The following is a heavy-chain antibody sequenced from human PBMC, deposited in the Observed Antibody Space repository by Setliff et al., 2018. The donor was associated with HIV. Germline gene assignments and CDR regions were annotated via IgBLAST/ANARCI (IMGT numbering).Heavy chain of an antibody. Sequence: PSETLSLTCAVYGGSFNGYFWSWIRQPPGKGLEWIGEINHRGSTTYNPSLKSRVTISEDTSKKQFSLKLNSVTAADTAVYYCARRDRSGFYYWYFDLWGRGTLVTVSS. CDR2: INHRGST. V-gene: IGHV4-34*01. J-gene: IGHJ2*01. D-gene: IGHD3-22*01. CDR1: GGSFNGYF. CDR3: ARRDRSGFYYWYFDL.